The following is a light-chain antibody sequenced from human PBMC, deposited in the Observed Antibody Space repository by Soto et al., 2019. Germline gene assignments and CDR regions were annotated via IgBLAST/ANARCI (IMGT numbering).Light chain of an antibody. V-gene: IGKV3-20*01. J-gene: IGKJ1*01. Sequence: EIVLTQSPGTLSLSPGERATLSCRASQSVSSSYLAWYQQKPGQAPRLLIYGASSRATGIPDRFSGSGSGTDFTLTISRLEPEDFAVYYYQQCGKSLTWTFGQGTKVEIK. CDR1: QSVSSSY. CDR2: GAS. CDR3: QQCGKSLTWT.